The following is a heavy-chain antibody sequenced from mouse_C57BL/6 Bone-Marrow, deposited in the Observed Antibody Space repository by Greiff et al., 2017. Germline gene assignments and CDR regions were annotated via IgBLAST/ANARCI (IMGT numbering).Heavy chain of an antibody. CDR3: VRERIYYYGSSKAWFAY. CDR2: IRSKSSNYAT. V-gene: IGHV10-3*01. Sequence: EVKVVESGGGLVQPKGSLKLSCAASGFTFNTYAMHWVRQAPGKGLEWVARIRSKSSNYATYYAESVKDRFTISRDDSQSMLYLQMNNLKTEDTAMYDCVRERIYYYGSSKAWFAYWGQGTLVTVSA. D-gene: IGHD1-1*01. CDR1: GFTFNTYA. J-gene: IGHJ3*01.